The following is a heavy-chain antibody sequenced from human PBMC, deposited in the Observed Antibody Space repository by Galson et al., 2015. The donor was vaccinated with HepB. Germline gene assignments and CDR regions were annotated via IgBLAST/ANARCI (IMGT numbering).Heavy chain of an antibody. D-gene: IGHD2-15*01. V-gene: IGHV1-18*01. CDR3: ARDRGGGSHRDAFDI. CDR2: ISAYNGNT. J-gene: IGHJ3*02. Sequence: SVKVSCKASGYTFTSYGISWVRQAPGQGPEWMGWISAYNGNTNYAQKLQGRVTMTTDTSTSTAYMELRSLRSDDTAVYYCARDRGGGSHRDAFDIWGQGTMVTVSS. CDR1: GYTFTSYG.